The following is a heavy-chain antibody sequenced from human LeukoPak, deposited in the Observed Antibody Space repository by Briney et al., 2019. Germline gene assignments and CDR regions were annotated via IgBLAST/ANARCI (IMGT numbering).Heavy chain of an antibody. CDR2: IYYSVST. CDR1: GGSISSSSYY. D-gene: IGHD3-9*01. V-gene: IGHV4-39*01. J-gene: IGHJ4*02. Sequence: PSETLSLTCTVSGGSISSSSYYWGWIRQPPGKGLEWIGSIYYSVSTYYNPSLKSRVTISVDTSKNQFSLKLSSVTAADTAVYYCARHVGPGQGLRYFDWLTYFDYWGQGTLVTVSS. CDR3: ARHVGPGQGLRYFDWLTYFDY.